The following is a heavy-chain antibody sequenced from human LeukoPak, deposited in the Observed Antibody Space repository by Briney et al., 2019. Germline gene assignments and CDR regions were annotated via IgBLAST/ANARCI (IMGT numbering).Heavy chain of an antibody. Sequence: GGSLRLSCAASGVTFEDYAMHWVPHAPGKGLEWVSGISWNSGSIGYAESVKGRFTISRGNAKNSLYLQMNSMRAEDTALYYCANFDYWGQGTLVTVSS. CDR1: GVTFEDYA. V-gene: IGHV3-9*01. CDR2: ISWNSGSI. CDR3: ANFDY. J-gene: IGHJ4*02.